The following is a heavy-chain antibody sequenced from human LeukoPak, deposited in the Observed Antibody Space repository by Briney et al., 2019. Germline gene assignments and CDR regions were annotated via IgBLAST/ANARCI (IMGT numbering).Heavy chain of an antibody. CDR3: ARGGDNPDTD. CDR1: GYTFTSFH. Sequence: ASVKVSCKASGYTFTSFHMHWVRQAPGQGLEWMGIINPSGGTTSYAQNFQGRVTMTRDTSTSTVYMELSSLRSEDTAVYYCARGGDNPDTDWGQGTLVTVSS. CDR2: INPSGGTT. D-gene: IGHD1-14*01. V-gene: IGHV1-46*01. J-gene: IGHJ4*02.